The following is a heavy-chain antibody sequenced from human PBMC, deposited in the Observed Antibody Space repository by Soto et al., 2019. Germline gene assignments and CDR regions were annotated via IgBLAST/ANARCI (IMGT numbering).Heavy chain of an antibody. J-gene: IGHJ3*02. Sequence: GGFLRLSCAASGVTFSSYAMSWVRQAPGKGLEWVSAISGSGGSTYYADSVKGRFTISRDNSKNTLYLQMNSLRAEDTAVYYCAKDQSYSSGWAASFDAFDIWGQGTMVTVSS. CDR1: GVTFSSYA. V-gene: IGHV3-23*01. D-gene: IGHD6-19*01. CDR2: ISGSGGST. CDR3: AKDQSYSSGWAASFDAFDI.